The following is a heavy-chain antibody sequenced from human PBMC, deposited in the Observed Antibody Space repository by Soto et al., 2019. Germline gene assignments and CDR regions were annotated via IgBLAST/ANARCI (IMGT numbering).Heavy chain of an antibody. J-gene: IGHJ3*02. D-gene: IGHD5-12*01. CDR1: GFTFSSYS. CDR2: ISSSSSYI. CDR3: ASRDGYTHAFDI. V-gene: IGHV3-21*01. Sequence: EVHLVESGGGLVKPGGSLRLSCAASGFTFSSYSMNWVRQAPGKGLEWVSSISSSSSYIYYADSVKGRFTISRDNAKNSLYLQMNSLRAEDTAVYYCASRDGYTHAFDIWGQGTMVTVSS.